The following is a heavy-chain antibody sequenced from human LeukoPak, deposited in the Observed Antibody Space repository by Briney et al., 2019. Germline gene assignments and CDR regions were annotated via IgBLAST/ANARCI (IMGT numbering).Heavy chain of an antibody. CDR2: IKEDGSDI. J-gene: IGHJ6*04. D-gene: IGHD3-10*02. Sequence: QPGGSLRLSCAASGFTFSGYRMSWVRQAPGKGLEWVANIKEDGSDIYYVDSVKGRFTISRDNAKNSLYLQMNSLRVEDTAVYYCAELGITMIGGVWGKGTTVTISS. V-gene: IGHV3-7*01. CDR3: AELGITMIGGV. CDR1: GFTFSGYR.